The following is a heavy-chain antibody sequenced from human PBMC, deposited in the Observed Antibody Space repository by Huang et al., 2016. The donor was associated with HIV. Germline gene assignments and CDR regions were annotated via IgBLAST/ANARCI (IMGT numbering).Heavy chain of an antibody. CDR3: AREGITPSGTEVSGFDF. Sequence: QVQLVQSGAEVKKPGASVTISCKASGFSILIYYIHWVRQAPGHGLEWMGRGNPRGGGADYAQKFKGRVTMTRDTSTRTLYMELSSLRSEDTAVYYCAREGITPSGTEVSGFDFWGQGTPVSVSS. CDR1: GFSILIYY. D-gene: IGHD6-13*01. J-gene: IGHJ5*01. CDR2: GNPRGGGA. V-gene: IGHV1-46*03.